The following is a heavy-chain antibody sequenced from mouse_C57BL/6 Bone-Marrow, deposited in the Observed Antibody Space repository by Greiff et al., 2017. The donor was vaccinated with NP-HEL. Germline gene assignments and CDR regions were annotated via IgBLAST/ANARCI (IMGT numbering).Heavy chain of an antibody. CDR3: TEGATKGFAY. D-gene: IGHD3-3*01. Sequence: EVKLVESGGGLVQPGGSMKLSCVASGFTFSNYWMNWVRQSPEKGLEWVAQIRLKSDNYATHYAESVKGRFTISRDDSKSSVYLQMNNLRAEDTGIYYCTEGATKGFAYWGQGTLVTVSA. V-gene: IGHV6-3*01. J-gene: IGHJ3*01. CDR1: GFTFSNYW. CDR2: IRLKSDNYAT.